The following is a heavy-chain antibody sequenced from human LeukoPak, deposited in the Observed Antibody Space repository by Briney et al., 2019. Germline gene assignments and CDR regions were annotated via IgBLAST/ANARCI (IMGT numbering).Heavy chain of an antibody. V-gene: IGHV4-59*08. CDR2: IYYSGST. D-gene: IGHD1-26*01. CDR3: ARGRVGAFDY. CDR1: GGSISSYY. J-gene: IGHJ4*02. Sequence: SETLSLTCTVSGGSISSYYWSWIRQPPGKGLEWIGYIYYSGSTNYIPSLKSRVTISVDTSKNQFSLKLSSVTAADTAVYYCARGRVGAFDYWGQGTLVTVSS.